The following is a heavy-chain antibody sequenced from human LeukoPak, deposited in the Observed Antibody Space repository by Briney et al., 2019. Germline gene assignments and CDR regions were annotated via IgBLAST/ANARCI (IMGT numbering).Heavy chain of an antibody. CDR2: INSDGSST. D-gene: IGHD5-24*01. CDR1: GFTFSTYW. CDR3: AREMGYYYYGMDV. Sequence: GGSLRLSCAASGFTFSTYWMHWVRQAPGKGLVWVSRINSDGSSTSYADSVKGRFTISRDSAKNTLYLQMNSLGAEDTAVYYCAREMGYYYYGMDVWGQGTTVTVSS. J-gene: IGHJ6*02. V-gene: IGHV3-74*01.